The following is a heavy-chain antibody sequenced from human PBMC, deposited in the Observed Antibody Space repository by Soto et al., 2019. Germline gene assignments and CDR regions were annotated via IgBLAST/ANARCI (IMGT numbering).Heavy chain of an antibody. V-gene: IGHV1-69*06. D-gene: IGHD2-15*01. CDR2: IIPIFGTA. J-gene: IGHJ6*02. CDR1: GGTFSSYA. Sequence: SVKVSCKASGGTFSSYAISWVRQAPGQGLEWMGGIIPIFGTANYAQKFQGRVTITADKSTSTAYMELSSLRSEETAVYYCARVEMVVVVAATVGDYYYGMDVWGQGTTVTVSS. CDR3: ARVEMVVVVAATVGDYYYGMDV.